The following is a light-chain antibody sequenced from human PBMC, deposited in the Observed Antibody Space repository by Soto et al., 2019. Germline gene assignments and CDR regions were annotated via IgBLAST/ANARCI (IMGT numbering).Light chain of an antibody. Sequence: EIVLTQSPATLSLSPGERATLSCRASQSVSSYFAWYQQKPGRAPRLLIYDASNRATGIPARFSGSGSGTDFTLTISSLEPEDFAVYYCQQRRNWPLTFGQGTRLEIK. V-gene: IGKV3-11*01. CDR2: DAS. J-gene: IGKJ5*01. CDR1: QSVSSY. CDR3: QQRRNWPLT.